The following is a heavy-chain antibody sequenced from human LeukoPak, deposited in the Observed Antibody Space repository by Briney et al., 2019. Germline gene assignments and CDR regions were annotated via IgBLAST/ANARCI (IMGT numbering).Heavy chain of an antibody. D-gene: IGHD6-13*01. J-gene: IGHJ4*02. CDR3: ARDPIIRQQLVKGYFDY. CDR2: IIPILGIA. V-gene: IGHV1-69*04. Sequence: ASVKVSCKASGGTFSSYAISWVRQAPGQGLEWMGRIIPILGIANYAQKFQGRVTITADKTTSTAYMELSSLRSEDTAVYYCARDPIIRQQLVKGYFDYWGQGTLVTVSS. CDR1: GGTFSSYA.